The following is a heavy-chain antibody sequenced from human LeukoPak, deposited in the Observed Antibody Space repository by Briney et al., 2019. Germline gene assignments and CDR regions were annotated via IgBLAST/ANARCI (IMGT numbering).Heavy chain of an antibody. CDR2: IIPIFGTA. D-gene: IGHD4-17*01. CDR1: GGTFSSYA. CDR3: ARVTTVPDNWFDP. J-gene: IGHJ5*02. Sequence: ASVKVSCKASGGTFSSYAISWVRQAPGQGLQWMGGIIPIFGTANYAQKFQGRVTITTDESTSTAYMELSSLRSEGTAVYYCARVTTVPDNWFDPWGQGTLVTLSS. V-gene: IGHV1-69*05.